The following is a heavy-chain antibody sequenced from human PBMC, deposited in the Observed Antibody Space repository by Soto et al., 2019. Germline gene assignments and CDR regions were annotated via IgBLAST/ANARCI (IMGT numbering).Heavy chain of an antibody. CDR2: ISSSSSYI. CDR3: ASHPRDSSGYWYYFDY. V-gene: IGHV3-21*01. CDR1: GFTFSSYS. D-gene: IGHD3-22*01. Sequence: PGGSLRLSCAASGFTFSSYSMNWVRQAPGKGLEWVSFISSSSSYIYYADSVKGRFTISRDNAKNSLYLQMNSLRAEDTAVYYCASHPRDSSGYWYYFDYWGQGTLVTVSS. J-gene: IGHJ4*02.